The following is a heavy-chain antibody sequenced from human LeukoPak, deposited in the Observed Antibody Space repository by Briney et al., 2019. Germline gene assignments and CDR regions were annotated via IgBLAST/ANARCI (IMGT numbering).Heavy chain of an antibody. CDR2: IYWDDDK. CDR1: GFSLSTTGVG. D-gene: IGHD1-26*01. CDR3: VYRPRYTGSYYPY. J-gene: IGHJ4*02. Sequence: SGPTLVKPTQTFTFTCTFSGFSLSTTGVGVAWIPQPPVKALEWLAVIYWDDDKRYSPSLKNRLTITEDTPKNQVVLTMTNMSPVDTATYYCVYRPRYTGSYYPYWGQGTLVTVSS. V-gene: IGHV2-5*02.